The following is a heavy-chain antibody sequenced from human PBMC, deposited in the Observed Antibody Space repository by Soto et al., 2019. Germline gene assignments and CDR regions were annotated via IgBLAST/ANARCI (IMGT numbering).Heavy chain of an antibody. J-gene: IGHJ6*02. CDR3: ARIIPPITIFGVVYYYYGMDV. D-gene: IGHD3-3*01. CDR2: IFSNDEK. V-gene: IGHV2-26*01. CDR1: GFSLSNARRG. Sequence: ESGPTLVNPTETLTLTCTVSGFSLSNARRGVSWIRQPPGKALEWLAHIFSNDEKSYSTSLKSRLTISKDTSKSQVVLTMTNMDPVDTATYYCARIIPPITIFGVVYYYYGMDVWGQGTTVTVSS.